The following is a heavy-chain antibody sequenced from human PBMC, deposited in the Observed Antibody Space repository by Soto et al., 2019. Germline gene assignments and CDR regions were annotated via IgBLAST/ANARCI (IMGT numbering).Heavy chain of an antibody. CDR1: GGTFSGYA. V-gene: IGHV1-69*13. CDR3: ATGTRVSGSYYYYGMDV. D-gene: IGHD1-26*01. Sequence: GASVKVSCKASGGTFSGYAISWVRQAPGQGLEWMGGIIPIFGTANYAQKFQGRVTITADESTSTAYMELSSLRSEDTAVYYCATGTRVSGSYYYYGMDVWGQGTTVTVSS. J-gene: IGHJ6*02. CDR2: IIPIFGTA.